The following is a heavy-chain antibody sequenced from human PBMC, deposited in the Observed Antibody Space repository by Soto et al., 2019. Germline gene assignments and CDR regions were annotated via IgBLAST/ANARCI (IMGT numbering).Heavy chain of an antibody. CDR3: VRGGAHGESALDS. Sequence: QVLLQESGPGLVKPSQTLSLTCTVSSGSFNNDDHFCSWIRQPPGKGLEWMGYIYFSGSSYYNTSLASRLTMSVDTSKDQFSLKLNSVTAADTAVYYCVRGGAHGESALDSWGQGTVVTVSA. J-gene: IGHJ4*02. V-gene: IGHV4-30-4*01. CDR2: IYFSGSS. D-gene: IGHD4-17*01. CDR1: SGSFNNDDHF.